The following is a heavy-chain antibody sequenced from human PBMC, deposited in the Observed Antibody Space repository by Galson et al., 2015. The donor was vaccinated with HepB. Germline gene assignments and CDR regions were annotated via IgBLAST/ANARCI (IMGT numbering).Heavy chain of an antibody. V-gene: IGHV6-1*01. CDR3: ARDRAYGSGTGANWFDP. CDR2: TYYRSKWYN. CDR1: GDSVSSNSAA. J-gene: IGHJ5*02. D-gene: IGHD3-10*01. Sequence: CAISGDSVSSNSAAWNWIRQSPSRGLEWLGRTYYRSKWYNDYAVSVKSRITINPDTSKNQFSLKMNSVTPKDTAVYYCARDRAYGSGTGANWFDPWGQGTLVTVSS.